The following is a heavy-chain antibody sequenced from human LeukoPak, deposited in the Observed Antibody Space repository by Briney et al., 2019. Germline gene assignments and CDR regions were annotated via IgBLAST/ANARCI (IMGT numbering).Heavy chain of an antibody. CDR3: ARDRLGHSFSVSHFDL. D-gene: IGHD3-3*02. J-gene: IGHJ4*02. V-gene: IGHV3-20*04. CDR2: INYNGAIT. Sequence: GGSLRLSCATSGFTFVDYGLSWVRRAPGEGREWLCSINYNGAITDYADSVKGRFTISRDKPKTSLYLRMASLRDEPTALYYCARDRLGHSFSVSHFDLWGQGTLVT. CDR1: GFTFVDYG.